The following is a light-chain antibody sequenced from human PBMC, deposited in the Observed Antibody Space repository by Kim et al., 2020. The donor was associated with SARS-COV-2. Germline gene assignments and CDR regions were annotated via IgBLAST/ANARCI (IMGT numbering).Light chain of an antibody. CDR3: NSRDSNDNVV. CDR2: GKN. J-gene: IGLJ2*01. V-gene: IGLV3-19*01. CDR1: SLRSYY. Sequence: SSELTQDPAVSVALGQTVRITCQGDSLRSYYATWYQQKPGQAPIVVIYGKNNRPSGIPDRFSGSSSGNTTSLTITGTQAGDEADYYWNSRDSNDNVVFGG.